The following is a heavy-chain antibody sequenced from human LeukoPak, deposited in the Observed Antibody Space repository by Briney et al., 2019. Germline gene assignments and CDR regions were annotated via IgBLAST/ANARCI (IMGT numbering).Heavy chain of an antibody. Sequence: SGVSLRLSCAASVFTFSDYSMSWVRQARGKGREGGSGISCSGDSTYYADSVKGRFTISRDNSKNRLYLEMNSLRAEDTAVYYCARDSLRSVGATALDYWGQGTLVTVSS. CDR3: ARDSLRSVGATALDY. J-gene: IGHJ4*02. D-gene: IGHD1-26*01. CDR1: VFTFSDYS. CDR2: ISCSGDST. V-gene: IGHV3-23*01.